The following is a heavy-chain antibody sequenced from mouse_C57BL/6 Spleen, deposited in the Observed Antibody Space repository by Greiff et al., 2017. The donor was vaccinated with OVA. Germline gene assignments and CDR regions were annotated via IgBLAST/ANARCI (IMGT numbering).Heavy chain of an antibody. CDR2: INPSNGGT. V-gene: IGHV1-53*01. CDR1: GYTFTSYW. CDR3: ARGGPYGNYNYYAMDY. Sequence: QVQLQQPGTELVKPGASVKLSCKASGYTFTSYWMHWVKQRPGQGLEWIGNINPSNGGTNYNEKFKSKATLTVDKSSSTAYMQLSSLTSEDSAVYYCARGGPYGNYNYYAMDYWGQGTSVTVSS. D-gene: IGHD2-10*02. J-gene: IGHJ4*01.